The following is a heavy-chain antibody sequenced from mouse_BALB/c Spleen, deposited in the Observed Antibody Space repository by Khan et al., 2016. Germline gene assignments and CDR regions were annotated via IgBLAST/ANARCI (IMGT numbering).Heavy chain of an antibody. CDR1: GYTFTNYG. CDR2: INTYSGET. J-gene: IGHJ1*01. CDR3: ARYRYYFASSRYFAC. V-gene: IGHV9-3-1*01. D-gene: IGHD1-1*01. Sequence: QIQLVQSGPELKKPGKTVKISCKASGYTFTNYGMNWVKQAPGKGLKWMGWINTYSGETTYADDFKGRFAFSLDTSANTAYLQINNLKNEDTATYFCARYRYYFASSRYFACWGAGTTVTVSS.